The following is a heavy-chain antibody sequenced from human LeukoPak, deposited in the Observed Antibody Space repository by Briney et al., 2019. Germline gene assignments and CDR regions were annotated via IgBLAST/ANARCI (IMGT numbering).Heavy chain of an antibody. CDR2: SSAYNGNT. J-gene: IGHJ4*02. Sequence: ASVKVSCKASGYTLTDFGISWVRQAPGQGLEWMGWSSAYNGNTKYAQKFQGRVTMTTDTSTSTAYMEMRSLRSDDTAVFYCTRDLGTYTSSGSIFFDYWGQGTLVTVSS. D-gene: IGHD3-10*01. V-gene: IGHV1-18*01. CDR3: TRDLGTYTSSGSIFFDY. CDR1: GYTLTDFG.